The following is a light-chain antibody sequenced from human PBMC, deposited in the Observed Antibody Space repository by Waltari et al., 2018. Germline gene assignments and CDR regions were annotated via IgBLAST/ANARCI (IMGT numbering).Light chain of an antibody. J-gene: IGKJ4*01. CDR1: QSVGSN. CDR2: GAS. Sequence: EIVMTQSPATLSVSPGERATLSCRASQSVGSNLAWYQQKPGQAPRLPIYGASTRATGIPARFSGSGSGTEFTLTISSLQSEDFAVYYCQQYNNWPLTFGGGTKVEIK. V-gene: IGKV3-15*01. CDR3: QQYNNWPLT.